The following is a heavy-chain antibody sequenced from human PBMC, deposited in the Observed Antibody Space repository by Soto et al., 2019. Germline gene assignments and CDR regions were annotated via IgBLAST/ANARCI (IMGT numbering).Heavy chain of an antibody. CDR3: AKELPYSGTHFTFDY. V-gene: IGHV3-23*01. CDR2: ISDSGGTT. D-gene: IGHD1-26*01. Sequence: EVQLLESGGGLVQPGGSLRLSCAASGFTFSNYAMSWVRQAPGKGLEWVSSISDSGGTTRYEDSVKGRFTISRDNSKNTLSLQMNSLRAEDTAVYYCAKELPYSGTHFTFDYWGQGTLVTVSS. CDR1: GFTFSNYA. J-gene: IGHJ4*02.